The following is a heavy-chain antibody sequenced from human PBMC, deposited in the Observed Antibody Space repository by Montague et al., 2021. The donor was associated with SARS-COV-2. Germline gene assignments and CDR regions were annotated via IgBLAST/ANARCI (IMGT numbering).Heavy chain of an antibody. D-gene: IGHD3-10*01. Sequence: SETLSFTCAVYGGSFSNYYWSWIRQPPGKGLEWIGEINHSGSTNXXPSLKSRVTISVDTSKNQFSLKLSSVTAADTAVYYCARGRRILLWFGELLSGGDYYGMDVWGQGTTVTVSS. V-gene: IGHV4-34*01. CDR3: ARGRRILLWFGELLSGGDYYGMDV. J-gene: IGHJ6*02. CDR1: GGSFSNYY. CDR2: INHSGST.